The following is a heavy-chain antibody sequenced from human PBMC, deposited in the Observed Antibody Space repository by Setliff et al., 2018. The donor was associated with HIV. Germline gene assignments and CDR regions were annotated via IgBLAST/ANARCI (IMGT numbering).Heavy chain of an antibody. Sequence: GGSLRLSCIASGFTFSKFWMRWVRQAPGKGLERVADIKQDGSETYYVDSVRGRFTISRDNAKISLYLQMNSLTAEDTAVYYCARALSYSGWRTQYFDCWGQGTLVTVSS. CDR2: IKQDGSET. V-gene: IGHV3-7*03. CDR3: ARALSYSGWRTQYFDC. CDR1: GFTFSKFW. D-gene: IGHD6-19*01. J-gene: IGHJ4*02.